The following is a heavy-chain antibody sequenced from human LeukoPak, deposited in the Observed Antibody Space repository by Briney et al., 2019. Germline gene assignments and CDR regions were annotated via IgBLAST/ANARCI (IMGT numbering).Heavy chain of an antibody. Sequence: ASVKVSCTASGYTFTSYWIQWVRQAPGQGLEWMGLINPDGGSTAYAHRFQGRVIMTRDTSTSTAYMDLSSLRSEDTAVYYCARAPRNSSTMLDYWGQGTLVTVSS. CDR2: INPDGGST. J-gene: IGHJ4*02. V-gene: IGHV1-46*01. CDR1: GYTFTSYW. CDR3: ARAPRNSSTMLDY. D-gene: IGHD6-13*01.